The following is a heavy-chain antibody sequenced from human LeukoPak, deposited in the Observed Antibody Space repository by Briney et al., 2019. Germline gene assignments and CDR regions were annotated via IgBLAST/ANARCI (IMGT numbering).Heavy chain of an antibody. D-gene: IGHD3-10*01. CDR3: ARTHGSGSYVFFYFDY. J-gene: IGHJ4*02. Sequence: ASVKVSYKAPGYTFTVYMLHSVRQAPGQGLEWMGIINPSGGSTSYAQKFQGRVTMTRDTSTSTVYIELSSLRSEDTAVYYCARTHGSGSYVFFYFDYWGQGTLVTVSS. CDR1: GYTFTVYM. V-gene: IGHV1-46*01. CDR2: INPSGGST.